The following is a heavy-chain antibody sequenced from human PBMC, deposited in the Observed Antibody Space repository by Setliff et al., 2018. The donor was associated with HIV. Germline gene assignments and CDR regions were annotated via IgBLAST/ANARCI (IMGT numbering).Heavy chain of an antibody. CDR2: LYFSGSA. Sequence: LSLTCTVSGDSISSHYWSWIRQPPGKGLEWIGTLYFSGSASYNSSLKSRVTISGDTSKNQFSLNLTSVTAADTAVYYCARPVSKNFYGMDVWGLGTRSPSP. J-gene: IGHJ6*02. CDR1: GDSISSHY. CDR3: ARPVSKNFYGMDV. V-gene: IGHV4-59*11.